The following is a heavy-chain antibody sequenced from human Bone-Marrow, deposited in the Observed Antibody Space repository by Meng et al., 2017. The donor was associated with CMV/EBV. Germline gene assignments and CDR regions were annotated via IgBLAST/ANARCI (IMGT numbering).Heavy chain of an antibody. CDR2: IYYSGST. CDR3: ARGRRRYCSSTSCYMGWFDP. D-gene: IGHD2-2*02. Sequence: WVRQAPGKGLEWIGSIYYSGSTNYNPSLKSRVTISVDTSKNQFSLKLSSVTAADTAVYYCARGRRRYCSSTSCYMGWFDPWGQGTLVTVSS. V-gene: IGHV4-39*07. J-gene: IGHJ5*02.